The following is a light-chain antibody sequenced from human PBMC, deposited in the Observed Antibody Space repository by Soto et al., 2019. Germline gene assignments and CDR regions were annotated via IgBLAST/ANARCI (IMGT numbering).Light chain of an antibody. CDR1: QSVSSN. CDR2: GAS. CDR3: QQYNNWPRT. Sequence: EVVLTQSPATVSVSPAVRATLSCMASQSVSSNLAWYQQKPGQAPRLLIYGASTRATGIPARFSGSGSGTEFTLTISSLQSEDFAVYYCQQYNNWPRTFGQGTKVDI. J-gene: IGKJ1*01. V-gene: IGKV3-15*01.